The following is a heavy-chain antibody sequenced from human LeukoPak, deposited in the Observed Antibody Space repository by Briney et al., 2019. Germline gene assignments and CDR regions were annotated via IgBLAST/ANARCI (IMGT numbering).Heavy chain of an antibody. CDR2: ISISGGSA. Sequence: GGSLRLSCAASGFTFSTYAMSWVRQAPGKGLEWVAGISISGGSAYYADSVKGRFTISRDNSKNTLYLQMNRLRAEDTAVYYCAKDRDLLFAHCWFDLWGQGILVTVSS. CDR1: GFTFSTYA. D-gene: IGHD3-10*01. CDR3: AKDRDLLFAHCWFDL. V-gene: IGHV3-23*01. J-gene: IGHJ5*02.